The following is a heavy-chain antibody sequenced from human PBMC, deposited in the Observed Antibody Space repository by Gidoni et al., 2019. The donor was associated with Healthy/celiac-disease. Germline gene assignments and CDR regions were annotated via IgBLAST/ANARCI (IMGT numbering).Heavy chain of an antibody. CDR3: ARGGLRPRPLRIDY. J-gene: IGHJ4*02. V-gene: IGHV4-34*01. CDR1: GAYFSGYY. Sequence: QVQLQQWGAGLLKPSETLSLTCAVYGAYFSGYYWSWIRQPPGKGLEWIGEINHSGSTNYNPSLKSRVTISVDTSKNQFSLKLSSVTAADTAVYYCARGGLRPRPLRIDYWGQGTLVTVSS. D-gene: IGHD3-16*01. CDR2: INHSGST.